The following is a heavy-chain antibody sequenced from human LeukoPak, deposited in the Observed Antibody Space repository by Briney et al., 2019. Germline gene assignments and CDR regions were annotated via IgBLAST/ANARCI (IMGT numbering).Heavy chain of an antibody. Sequence: GGSLRLSCTASGFTFSSYETNWVRQAPGRGLEWVSYISSGSSTIYYADSVKGRFTISRDNAKNSLYLQMNSLRAEDTAVYYCARDALFYKGGFDYWGQGTLVTVSS. CDR3: ARDALFYKGGFDY. CDR2: ISSGSSTI. CDR1: GFTFSSYE. D-gene: IGHD2-8*01. V-gene: IGHV3-48*03. J-gene: IGHJ4*02.